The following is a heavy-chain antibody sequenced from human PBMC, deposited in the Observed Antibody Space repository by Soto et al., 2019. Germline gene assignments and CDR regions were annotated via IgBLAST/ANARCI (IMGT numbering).Heavy chain of an antibody. J-gene: IGHJ3*01. Sequence: GGSLRLSCAASGFTFSSYDMHWVRQATGKGLEWVSAIGTAGDTYYPDSVKGRFTISRDNDKNSLYLQMNSLRAEDTAVYYCARDQLYYNDISGRPLNAFDVWGQGTMVTVSS. CDR1: GFTFSSYD. D-gene: IGHD3-22*01. V-gene: IGHV3-13*01. CDR2: IGTAGDT. CDR3: ARDQLYYNDISGRPLNAFDV.